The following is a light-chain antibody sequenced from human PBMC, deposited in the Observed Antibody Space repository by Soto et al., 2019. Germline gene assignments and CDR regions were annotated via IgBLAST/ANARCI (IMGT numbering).Light chain of an antibody. CDR2: TAS. V-gene: IGKV1-9*01. CDR1: QGISSY. CDR3: QQLNSFPPT. Sequence: IQLTQSASFVSASVGDRVTITCQASQGISSYLAWYQQKPGKAPKLLIYTASTLQSEVPSRFSGSGSGTEFTLTISSLQPEDFATYYCQQLNSFPPTFGQGTKVDIK. J-gene: IGKJ1*01.